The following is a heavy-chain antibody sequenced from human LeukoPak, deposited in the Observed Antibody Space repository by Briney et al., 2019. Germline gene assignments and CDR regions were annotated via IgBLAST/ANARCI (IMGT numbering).Heavy chain of an antibody. CDR3: ARGPDFYDSSGYQFDY. V-gene: IGHV3-30-3*01. Sequence: GGSLRLSCAASGFTFSSYAMHWVRQAPGKGLEWVAVISYDGSNKYYADSVKGRFTISRDNSKNTLYLQMNSLRAEDTAVYYCARGPDFYDSSGYQFDYWGQGTLVTVSS. CDR1: GFTFSSYA. J-gene: IGHJ4*02. CDR2: ISYDGSNK. D-gene: IGHD3-22*01.